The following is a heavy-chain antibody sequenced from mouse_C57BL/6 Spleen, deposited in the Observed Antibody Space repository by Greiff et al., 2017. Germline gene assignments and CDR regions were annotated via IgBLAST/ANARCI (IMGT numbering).Heavy chain of an antibody. V-gene: IGHV14-4*01. CDR3: TTPTGTADY. CDR1: GFNIKDDY. CDR2: IDPENGDT. Sequence: EVQVVESGAELVRPGASVKLSCTASGFNIKDDYMHWVKQRPEQGLEWIGWIDPENGDTEYASKFQGKATITADTSSNTAYLQLSSLTSEDTAVYYCTTPTGTADYWGQGTTLTVSS. J-gene: IGHJ2*01. D-gene: IGHD4-1*02.